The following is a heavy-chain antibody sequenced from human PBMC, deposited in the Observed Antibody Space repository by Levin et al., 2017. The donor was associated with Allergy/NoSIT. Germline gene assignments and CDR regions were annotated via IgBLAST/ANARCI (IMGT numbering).Heavy chain of an antibody. Sequence: SQTLSLTCTVSGGSISSYYWSWIRQPPGKGLEWIGYIYYSGSTNYNPSLKSRVTISVDTSKNQFSLKLSSVTAADTAVYYCARDRGLWFGELPDAFDIWGQGTMVTVSS. CDR3: ARDRGLWFGELPDAFDI. J-gene: IGHJ3*02. V-gene: IGHV4-59*01. D-gene: IGHD3-10*01. CDR2: IYYSGST. CDR1: GGSISSYY.